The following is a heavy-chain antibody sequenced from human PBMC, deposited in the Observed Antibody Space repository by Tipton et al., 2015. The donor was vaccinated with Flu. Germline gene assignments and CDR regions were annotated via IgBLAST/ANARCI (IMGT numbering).Heavy chain of an antibody. J-gene: IGHJ6*02. V-gene: IGHV4-59*08. CDR2: IYYSGST. Sequence: GLVKPSQTLSLTCTVSGGSISGYYWTWIRQPPGKGLEWIGYIYYSGSTNYNPSLKSRVTISVDTSKNQFSLKLSSVTAADTAVYYCARDSAAHYGMDVWGQGTTVTVSS. CDR3: ARDSAAHYGMDV. D-gene: IGHD6-13*01. CDR1: GGSISGYY.